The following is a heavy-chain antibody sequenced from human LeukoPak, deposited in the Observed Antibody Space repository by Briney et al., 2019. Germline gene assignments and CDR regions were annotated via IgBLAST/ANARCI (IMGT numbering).Heavy chain of an antibody. CDR1: GFSFSEYA. CDR2: VIRASLNI. D-gene: IGHD6-19*01. CDR3: ARGNRDSSGFYFYYGMDV. Sequence: SPRHSCAASGFSFSEYAMFWVRHAPGEGLERVSGVIRASLNIGYAASVKGRFTISRDNAKNSVYLQMNSLRADDTAFYYCARGNRDSSGFYFYYGMDVWGQGTTVTVSS. V-gene: IGHV3-9*01. J-gene: IGHJ6*02.